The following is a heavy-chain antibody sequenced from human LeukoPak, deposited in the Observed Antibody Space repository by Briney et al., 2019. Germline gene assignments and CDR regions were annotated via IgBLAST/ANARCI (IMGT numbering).Heavy chain of an antibody. D-gene: IGHD3-22*01. J-gene: IGHJ1*01. CDR3: ARAASEIGGSYPKYFRH. CDR1: GFTFSIYW. Sequence: GGSLRLSCAPSGFTFSIYWMHWVPDAPGKGRVCVTRMKCHGSTKYSDSSNGRFTISRDNAKNTLYLQMNSLRDDKTGVEYCARAASEIGGSYPKYFRHWGQGNLVTVSS. V-gene: IGHV3-74*03. CDR2: MKCHGST.